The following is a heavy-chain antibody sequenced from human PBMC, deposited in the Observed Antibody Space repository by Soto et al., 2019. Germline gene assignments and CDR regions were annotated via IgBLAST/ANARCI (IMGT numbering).Heavy chain of an antibody. D-gene: IGHD1-26*01. CDR2: IYSGGST. Sequence: ESGGGLIQPGGSLRLSCAASGFTVSSNYMSWVRQAPGKGLEWVSVIYSGGSTYYADSVKGRFTISRDNSKNTLYLQMNSLRAEDTAVYYCAGLVGATTPYYYGMDVWGQGTTVTVSS. CDR3: AGLVGATTPYYYGMDV. CDR1: GFTVSSNY. V-gene: IGHV3-53*01. J-gene: IGHJ6*02.